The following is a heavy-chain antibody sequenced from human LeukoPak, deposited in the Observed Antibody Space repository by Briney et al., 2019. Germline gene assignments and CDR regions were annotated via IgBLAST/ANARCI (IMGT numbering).Heavy chain of an antibody. D-gene: IGHD2-15*01. J-gene: IGHJ4*02. V-gene: IGHV1-46*01. CDR3: ARETGYCSGGRCYFIY. CDR1: GYTFTSYY. CDR2: INPSGGST. Sequence: ASVKVSCKASGYTFTSYYMHWVRQAPGQGLEWMGIINPSGGSTSYAQKFQGRVTMTRDTSTSTVYMELSSLRSEDTAVYYCARETGYCSGGRCYFIYWGQGTLVTVSS.